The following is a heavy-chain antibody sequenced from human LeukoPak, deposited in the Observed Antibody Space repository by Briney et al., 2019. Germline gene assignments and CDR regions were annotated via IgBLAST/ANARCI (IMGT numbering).Heavy chain of an antibody. CDR1: GGSISSYY. J-gene: IGHJ6*03. D-gene: IGHD6-13*01. Sequence: KSSETLSLTCTVSGGSISSYYWSWLRQPPGKGLEWIGYIYYSGSTNYNPSLKSRVTISVDTSKNQFSLKLSSVTAADTAVYYCARLGGITAAGPLDYYYYMDVWGKGTTVTVSS. CDR2: IYYSGST. V-gene: IGHV4-59*01. CDR3: ARLGGITAAGPLDYYYYMDV.